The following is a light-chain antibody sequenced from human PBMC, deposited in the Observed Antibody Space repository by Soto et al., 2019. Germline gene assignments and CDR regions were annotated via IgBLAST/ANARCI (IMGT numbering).Light chain of an antibody. CDR3: QQYGNAQFT. V-gene: IGKV3-20*01. CDR1: QSVSSSY. Sequence: EILLTQSPATLSFSPGERSTLTCRASQSVSSSYLAWFQQKPGQAPRILIYGASSRATGIQDRFSGSGSGTDFTLTIRRMEPEDFAVYYCQQYGNAQFTFGPGTKVDIK. J-gene: IGKJ3*01. CDR2: GAS.